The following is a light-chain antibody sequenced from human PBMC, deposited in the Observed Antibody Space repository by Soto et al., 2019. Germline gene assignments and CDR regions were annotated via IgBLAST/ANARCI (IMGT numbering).Light chain of an antibody. CDR1: QSVSSY. CDR2: DAS. Sequence: EIVLTQSPATLSSSPGERATLSCRASQSVSSYLAWYQQKPGQAPRLLIYDASHRATGIPARFSGSGSRTDFTLTICSLEPEDFAVYYCQQRSDWPLSFGGGTKVEIK. CDR3: QQRSDWPLS. J-gene: IGKJ4*01. V-gene: IGKV3-11*01.